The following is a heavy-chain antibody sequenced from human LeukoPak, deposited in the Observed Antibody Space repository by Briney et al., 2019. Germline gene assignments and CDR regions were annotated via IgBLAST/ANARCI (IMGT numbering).Heavy chain of an antibody. CDR1: GFTFSSYS. CDR3: ARDSLLLVRGVLD. D-gene: IGHD3-10*01. V-gene: IGHV3-21*01. J-gene: IGHJ4*02. CDR2: ISSSSSYI. Sequence: GGSLRLSRAASGFTFSSYSMNWVRQAPGKGLEWVSSISSSSSYIYYADSVKGRFTISRDNAKNSLYLQMNSLRAEDTAVYYCARDSLLLVRGVLDWGQGTLVTVSS.